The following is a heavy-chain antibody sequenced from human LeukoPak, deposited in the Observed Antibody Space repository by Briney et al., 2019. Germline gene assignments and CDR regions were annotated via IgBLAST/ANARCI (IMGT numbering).Heavy chain of an antibody. J-gene: IGHJ4*02. V-gene: IGHV3-30*03. CDR3: TRVLYSSGWYGDHY. CDR2: ISYDGSHK. D-gene: IGHD6-19*01. CDR1: GFTFRSYG. Sequence: AGGSLRLSCAASGFTFRSYGMHWVRQAPGKGLEWVAVISYDGSHKYHADSVKGRFTISRDNAKNSLYLQMNSLRAEDTAVYYCTRVLYSSGWYGDHYWGQGTLVTVSS.